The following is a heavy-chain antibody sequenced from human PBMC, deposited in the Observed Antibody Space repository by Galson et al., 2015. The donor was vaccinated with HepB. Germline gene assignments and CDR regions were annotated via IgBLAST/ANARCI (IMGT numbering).Heavy chain of an antibody. D-gene: IGHD6-25*01. Sequence: SLRLSCAASGFTFDTYAMTWVRQAPGKGLEWVSTISNSGDKTYHADSVKGRFTISRDNSKNTVYLQMSSLRAEDTATYLCAKSFQSGTKAFAYWGQGVLVTVPS. J-gene: IGHJ4*02. V-gene: IGHV3-23*01. CDR2: ISNSGDKT. CDR3: AKSFQSGTKAFAY. CDR1: GFTFDTYA.